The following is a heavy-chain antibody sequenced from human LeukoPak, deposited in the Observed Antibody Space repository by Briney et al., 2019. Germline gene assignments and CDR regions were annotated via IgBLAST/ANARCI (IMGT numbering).Heavy chain of an antibody. Sequence: PGGSLRLSCTASGFTFGDYSMTWFRQAPGKGLEWVSFIRNKASGETTEHAASVRGRFTTSRDDSKSIAYLQMNSLKTEDTALYYCTRDRIMTDFWGQGTLVTVSS. D-gene: IGHD2-15*01. CDR2: IRNKASGETT. CDR3: TRDRIMTDF. CDR1: GFTFGDYS. V-gene: IGHV3-49*03. J-gene: IGHJ4*02.